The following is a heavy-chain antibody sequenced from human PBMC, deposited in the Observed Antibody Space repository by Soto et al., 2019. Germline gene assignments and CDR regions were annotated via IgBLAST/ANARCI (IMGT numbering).Heavy chain of an antibody. Sequence: GGSLRLSCAASGFTFSSYWMHWVRQAPGKGLVWVSRINSDGSSTSYADSVKGRFTISRDNAKNTLYLQMNSLRAEDTAVYYCARDPVLYSSSWPEYFQHWGQGTLVTVSS. V-gene: IGHV3-74*01. CDR3: ARDPVLYSSSWPEYFQH. J-gene: IGHJ1*01. D-gene: IGHD6-13*01. CDR2: INSDGSST. CDR1: GFTFSSYW.